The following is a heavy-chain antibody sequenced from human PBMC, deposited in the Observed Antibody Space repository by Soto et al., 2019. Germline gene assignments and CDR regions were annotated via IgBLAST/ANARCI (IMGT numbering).Heavy chain of an antibody. CDR2: ISGSGGNT. Sequence: GGSLRLSCAASGFIFSSYAMSWVRQAPGKGLEWVSAISGSGGNTYYADSVKGRFTISRDNSKNTVYLQMNSLRADDTAVYYCAKDQRAMIVVVITFDYWGQGTLVTVSS. CDR1: GFIFSSYA. D-gene: IGHD3-22*01. V-gene: IGHV3-23*01. CDR3: AKDQRAMIVVVITFDY. J-gene: IGHJ4*02.